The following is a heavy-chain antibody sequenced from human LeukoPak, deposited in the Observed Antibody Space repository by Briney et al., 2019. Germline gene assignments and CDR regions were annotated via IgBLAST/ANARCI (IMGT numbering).Heavy chain of an antibody. J-gene: IGHJ3*02. CDR3: ARDIGRRTNAFDI. V-gene: IGHV4-4*07. CDR1: GGSINNYY. D-gene: IGHD1/OR15-1a*01. CDR2: IYTRGST. Sequence: SETLSLTCTVSGGSINNYYWSWIRQPAGKGLEWIGRIYTRGSTNYNPSLKGRVTMSVDTSKNQFSLKLSSVTAADAAVYYCARDIGRRTNAFDIWGQGTMVTVSS.